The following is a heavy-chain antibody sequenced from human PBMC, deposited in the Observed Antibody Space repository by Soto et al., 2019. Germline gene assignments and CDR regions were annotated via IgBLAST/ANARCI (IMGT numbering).Heavy chain of an antibody. Sequence: GASVKVPCKASGYTFTSYGISWVRQAPGQGLEWMGWISAYNGNTNYAQKLQGRVTMTTDTSTSTAYMELSSLRSEDTAVYYCARDKYDILTGYYPEYYFDYWGQGTLVTVSS. D-gene: IGHD3-9*01. CDR1: GYTFTSYG. CDR3: ARDKYDILTGYYPEYYFDY. J-gene: IGHJ4*02. CDR2: ISAYNGNT. V-gene: IGHV1-18*01.